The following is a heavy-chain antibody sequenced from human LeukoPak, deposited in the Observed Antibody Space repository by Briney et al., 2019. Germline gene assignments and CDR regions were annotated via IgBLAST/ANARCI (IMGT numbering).Heavy chain of an antibody. J-gene: IGHJ6*03. V-gene: IGHV1-69*13. CDR1: GGTFSSYA. Sequence: SVKVSCKASGGTFSSYAMSWVRQAPGQGLEWMGRIIPSFGTANYAQKFQGRVTITADESTSTAYMELSSLRSGDTAVYYCAIPNCSSTSCYYYYYYMDVWGKGTTVTISS. D-gene: IGHD2-2*01. CDR3: AIPNCSSTSCYYYYYYMDV. CDR2: IIPSFGTA.